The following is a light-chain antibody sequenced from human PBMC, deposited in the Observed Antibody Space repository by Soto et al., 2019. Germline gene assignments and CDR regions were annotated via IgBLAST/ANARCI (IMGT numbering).Light chain of an antibody. Sequence: EIVMTQSPATLSVSPGERATLSCRASQSVNSKLAWYQQKPGRAPRLLIYGASNRATGIPDRFSGSGSGTDLTLTISRLEPEDFAVYYCQQYGSSPLTFGGGTKVDIK. CDR3: QQYGSSPLT. V-gene: IGKV3-20*01. CDR1: QSVNSK. CDR2: GAS. J-gene: IGKJ4*01.